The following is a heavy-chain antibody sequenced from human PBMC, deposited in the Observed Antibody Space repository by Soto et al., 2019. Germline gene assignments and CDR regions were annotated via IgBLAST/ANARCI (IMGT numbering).Heavy chain of an antibody. CDR1: NDSLSGHY. D-gene: IGHD2-2*01. CDR3: ARVPDR. Sequence: SETLSLTCTVSNDSLSGHYWSWIRQAPGKGLEWIGYFYSSGSTNCNPSLKSRVTISIDTSKNEFSLNMRTLTAADTAVYYCARVPDRWGQGTLVTVSS. J-gene: IGHJ5*02. CDR2: FYSSGST. V-gene: IGHV4-59*11.